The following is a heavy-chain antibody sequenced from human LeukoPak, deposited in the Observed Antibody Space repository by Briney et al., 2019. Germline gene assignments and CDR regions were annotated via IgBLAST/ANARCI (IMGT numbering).Heavy chain of an antibody. V-gene: IGHV4-39*01. J-gene: IGHJ4*02. CDR3: ANLVAASPGY. D-gene: IGHD5-12*01. CDR1: GGSISSSSYY. CDR2: IYYSGST. Sequence: PSETLSLTCTVSGGSISSSSYYWGWIRQPPGTGLEWIGSIYYSGSTYYNPSLKSRVTISVDTSKNQFSLKLSSVTAADTAVYYCANLVAASPGYWGQGTLVTVSS.